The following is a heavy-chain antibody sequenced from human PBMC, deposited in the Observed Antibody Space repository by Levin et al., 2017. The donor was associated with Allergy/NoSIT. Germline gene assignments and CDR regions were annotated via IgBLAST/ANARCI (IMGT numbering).Heavy chain of an antibody. Sequence: GGSLRLSCAASGFTVSSNYMSWVRQAPGKGLEWVSVIYSGGSTYYADSVKGRFTISRDNSKNTLYLQMNSLRAEDTAVYYCARDHPGSWGAFDIWGQGTMVTVSS. D-gene: IGHD3-10*01. CDR3: ARDHPGSWGAFDI. CDR2: IYSGGST. V-gene: IGHV3-53*01. J-gene: IGHJ3*02. CDR1: GFTVSSNY.